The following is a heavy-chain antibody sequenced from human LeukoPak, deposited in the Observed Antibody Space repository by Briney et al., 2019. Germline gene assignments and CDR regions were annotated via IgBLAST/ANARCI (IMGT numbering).Heavy chain of an antibody. J-gene: IGHJ6*03. Sequence: GESLKISCKISGYRLTNNWIGWLRQMPGKGLEWMVIIYPGDSDTRYSPSFQGQVTISADKSISTAYLKWSSLKASDTAMYYCARHKGYGSGSYYTAAGYYYMDVWGKGTTVTLSS. D-gene: IGHD3-10*01. V-gene: IGHV5-51*01. CDR3: ARHKGYGSGSYYTAAGYYYMDV. CDR1: GYRLTNNW. CDR2: IYPGDSDT.